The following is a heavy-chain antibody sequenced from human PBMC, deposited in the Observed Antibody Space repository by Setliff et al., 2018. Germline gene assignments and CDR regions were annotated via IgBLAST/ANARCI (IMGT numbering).Heavy chain of an antibody. V-gene: IGHV4-34*01. D-gene: IGHD3-22*01. CDR3: ARGLSYYDSSGYHLDYYYYGMDV. Sequence: SETLSLTCAVYGGSFSGYYWSWIRQPPGKGLEWIGEINHSGSTNDNPSLKSRVTMSVDTSKNQFSLKLSSVTAADTAMYYCARGLSYYDSSGYHLDYYYYGMDVWGQGTTVTVSS. CDR1: GGSFSGYY. J-gene: IGHJ6*02. CDR2: INHSGST.